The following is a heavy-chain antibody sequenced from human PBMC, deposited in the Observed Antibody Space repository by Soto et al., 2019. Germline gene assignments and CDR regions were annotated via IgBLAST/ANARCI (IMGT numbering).Heavy chain of an antibody. CDR1: GGSISSYY. V-gene: IGHV4-59*01. J-gene: IGHJ5*02. CDR3: AREYSGYDYGWFDR. D-gene: IGHD5-12*01. Sequence: SETLSLTCTVSGGSISSYYWSWIRQPPGKGLEWIGYIYYSGSTNYNPSLKSRVTISVDTSKNQFSLKLSSVTAADTAVYYCAREYSGYDYGWFDRWGQGTLVTVSS. CDR2: IYYSGST.